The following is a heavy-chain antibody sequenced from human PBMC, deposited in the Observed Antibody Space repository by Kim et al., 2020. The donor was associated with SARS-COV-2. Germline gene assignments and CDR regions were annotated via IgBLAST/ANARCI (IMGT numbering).Heavy chain of an antibody. D-gene: IGHD3-22*01. Sequence: GGSLRLSCAASGFTFSNAWMSWVRQAPGKGLEWVGRIKSKTDGGTTDYAAPVKGRFTISRDDSKNTLYLQMNSLKTEDTAVYYCITSMYYYDSSGYYRQSDYWGQGTLVTVSS. CDR2: IKSKTDGGTT. CDR3: ITSMYYYDSSGYYRQSDY. CDR1: GFTFSNAW. V-gene: IGHV3-15*01. J-gene: IGHJ4*02.